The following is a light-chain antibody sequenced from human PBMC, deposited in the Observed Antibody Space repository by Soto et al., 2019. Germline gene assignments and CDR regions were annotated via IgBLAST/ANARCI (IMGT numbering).Light chain of an antibody. CDR2: GAS. V-gene: IGKV3D-15*01. J-gene: IGKJ4*01. CDR3: QQHYQWPLT. CDR1: QSVEGK. Sequence: EIVMTQSPATLSVSPGERVTLSCRASQSVEGKLVWYQQKPGQGPRLLIYGASARATGVPARFSASGSGTQFILNISGLQAEDFAVYYCQQHYQWPLTFGGGTKVETK.